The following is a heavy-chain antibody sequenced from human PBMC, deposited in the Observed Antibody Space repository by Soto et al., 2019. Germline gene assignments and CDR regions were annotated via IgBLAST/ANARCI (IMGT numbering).Heavy chain of an antibody. CDR2: IIPIFGTA. J-gene: IGHJ6*02. CDR3: ARDGVLSYYSDYYYYGMDV. Sequence: QVQLVQSGAEVKKPGSSVKVSCKASGGTFSSYAISGVRQAPGQGLEWMGGIIPIFGTANYAQKFQGRVTITADESTSTAYMELSSLRSEDTAVYYCARDGVLSYYSDYYYYGMDVWGQGTTVTVSS. D-gene: IGHD3-10*01. CDR1: GGTFSSYA. V-gene: IGHV1-69*01.